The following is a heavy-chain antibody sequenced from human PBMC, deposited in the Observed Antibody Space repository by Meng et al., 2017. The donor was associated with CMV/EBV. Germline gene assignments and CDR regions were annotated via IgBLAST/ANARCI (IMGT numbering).Heavy chain of an antibody. CDR3: ARVNIVVVPAAIDGSSFSYYGMDV. V-gene: IGHV3-21*01. D-gene: IGHD2-2*01. J-gene: IGHJ6*02. CDR1: GFTFSSYS. CDR2: ISSSSRYI. Sequence: GESLKISCAASGFTFSSYSMNWVRQAPGKGLEWVSSISSSSRYIYYADSVKGRFTISRDNAKNSLYLQMNSLRAEDTAVYYCARVNIVVVPAAIDGSSFSYYGMDVWGQGTTVTVSS.